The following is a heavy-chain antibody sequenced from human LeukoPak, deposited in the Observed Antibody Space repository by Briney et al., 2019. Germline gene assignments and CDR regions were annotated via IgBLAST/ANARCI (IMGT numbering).Heavy chain of an antibody. J-gene: IGHJ4*02. CDR2: ISYDGSNK. D-gene: IGHD4-17*01. V-gene: IGHV3-30*18. Sequence: PGGSLRLSCAASGFTFSSYGMHWVRQAPGKGLEWVAVISYDGSNKYYADSVKGRFTISRDNSKNTLYLQMNSLRAEDTAVYYCAKDLGYGDLIDYWGQGTLVTVSS. CDR3: AKDLGYGDLIDY. CDR1: GFTFSSYG.